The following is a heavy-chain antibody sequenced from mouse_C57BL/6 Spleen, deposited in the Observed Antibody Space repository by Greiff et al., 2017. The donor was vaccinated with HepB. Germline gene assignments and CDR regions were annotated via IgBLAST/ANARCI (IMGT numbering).Heavy chain of an antibody. D-gene: IGHD2-3*01. CDR2: IYPGDGDT. V-gene: IGHV1-82*01. CDR3: ARDGESYFDY. J-gene: IGHJ2*01. Sequence: VPLQPSGPELVKPGASVKISCKASGYAFSSSWMNWVKQRPGKGLEWIGRIYPGDGDTNYNGKFKGKATLTADKSSSTAYMQLSSLTAEDSAVYFCARDGESYFDYWGQGTTLTVSS. CDR1: GYAFSSSW.